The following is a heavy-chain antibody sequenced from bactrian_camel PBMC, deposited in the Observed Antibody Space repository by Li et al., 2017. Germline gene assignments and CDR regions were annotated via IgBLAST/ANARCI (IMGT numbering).Heavy chain of an antibody. Sequence: HVQLVESGGGSVRVGGSLRLSCAASVDTSSLYCMAWFHQAPGKDHELVARIDRAGTTWYRDSVKDRFTISKDNAKNTLYLQMNSLKSEDTALYYCARVRKWSGYFYDYWGQGTQVTVS. CDR1: VDTSSLYC. CDR2: IDRAGTT. D-gene: IGHD2*01. V-gene: IGHV3S55*01. CDR3: ARVRKWSGYFYDY. J-gene: IGHJ4*01.